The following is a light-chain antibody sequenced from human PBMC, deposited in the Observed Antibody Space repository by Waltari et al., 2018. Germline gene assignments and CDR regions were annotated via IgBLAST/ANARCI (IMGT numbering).Light chain of an antibody. CDR3: SSYTTTVVV. CDR1: SSDIGAYNY. J-gene: IGLJ2*01. CDR2: EVR. Sequence: QSALTQPASVSGSPGQSITISCTGSSSDIGAYNYVAWYQHFPDEAPKLLIYEVRNRPAGVSSRFSGSKSGNTASLPISGIQAEDEAHYYCSSYTTTVVVFGGGTKLTVL. V-gene: IGLV2-14*01.